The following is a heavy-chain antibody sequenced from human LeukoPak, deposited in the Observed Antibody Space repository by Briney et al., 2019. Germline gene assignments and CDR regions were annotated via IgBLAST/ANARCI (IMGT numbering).Heavy chain of an antibody. D-gene: IGHD3-22*01. CDR3: ARDRGPYHYDTSGYYPSYFDY. CDR2: INPKSGGT. V-gene: IGHV1-2*02. Sequence: ASVKVSCKPSGYPFTGSYMNGVRQAAGHGLEWMGWINPKSGGTNYAQKFQGRVTMTRDTSISTAYMELSRLRSDDTAVYYCARDRGPYHYDTSGYYPSYFDYWGQGTLVTVSS. J-gene: IGHJ4*02. CDR1: GYPFTGSY.